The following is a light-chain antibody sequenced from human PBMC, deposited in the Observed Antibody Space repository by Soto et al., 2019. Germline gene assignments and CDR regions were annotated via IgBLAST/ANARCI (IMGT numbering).Light chain of an antibody. Sequence: DIQMTQSPSTLSASVGDRVAITCRASQDISKWLAWYQQKPGKPPKLLIYDASGLDSGVPSRFSGSGYGTEFTLTISGLQPEDFATFYCQQYDIFPWTFGPGTNVDIK. CDR1: QDISKW. V-gene: IGKV1-5*01. CDR2: DAS. J-gene: IGKJ1*01. CDR3: QQYDIFPWT.